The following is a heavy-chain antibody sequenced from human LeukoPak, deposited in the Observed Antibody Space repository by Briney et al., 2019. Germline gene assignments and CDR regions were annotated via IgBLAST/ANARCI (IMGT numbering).Heavy chain of an antibody. D-gene: IGHD1-26*01. Sequence: GGSLRLSCAASGFTFSSYSMNWVRQAPGKGLEWVSYISSSSSTIYYVDSVKGRFIISRDRSKNTLYLQMNSLRAEDSAMYYCARGSGTYPSPMDYWGQGTLVTVSS. V-gene: IGHV3-48*01. CDR3: ARGSGTYPSPMDY. CDR2: ISSSSSTI. J-gene: IGHJ4*02. CDR1: GFTFSSYS.